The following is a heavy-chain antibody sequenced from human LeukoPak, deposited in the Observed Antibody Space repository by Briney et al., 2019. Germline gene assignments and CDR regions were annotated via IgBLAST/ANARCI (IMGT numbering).Heavy chain of an antibody. CDR3: AKDNFRVVPAASTFDY. J-gene: IGHJ4*02. CDR2: ISGGGGST. V-gene: IGHV3-23*01. Sequence: QPGGSLRLSCAASGFTFSSYAMSWVRQAPGKGLEWVSAISGGGGSTYYADSVKGRFTISRDNSKNTLYLQMNSLRAEDTAVYYCAKDNFRVVPAASTFDYWGQGTLVTVSS. D-gene: IGHD2-2*01. CDR1: GFTFSSYA.